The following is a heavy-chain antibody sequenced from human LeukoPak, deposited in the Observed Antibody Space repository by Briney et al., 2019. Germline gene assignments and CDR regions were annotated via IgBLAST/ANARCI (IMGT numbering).Heavy chain of an antibody. Sequence: SETLSLTCAVYGGSFSGYYWSWIRQPPGKGLEWIGEINHSGSTNYNPSLKSRVTMSVDTSKNQFSLKLSSVTAADTAVYYCANHGDYYDSSGYYRVWGQGTLVTVSS. CDR3: ANHGDYYDSSGYYRV. CDR1: GGSFSGYY. D-gene: IGHD3-22*01. CDR2: INHSGST. V-gene: IGHV4-34*01. J-gene: IGHJ4*02.